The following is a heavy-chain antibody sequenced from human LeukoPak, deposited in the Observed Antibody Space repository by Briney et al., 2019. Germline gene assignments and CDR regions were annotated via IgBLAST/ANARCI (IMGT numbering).Heavy chain of an antibody. J-gene: IGHJ4*02. CDR3: ARANPYDNKGYSPELRY. Sequence: ASVQVSCKTSGYSFTSSYIHWLRQAPGQGFEWIGWSDPNTGATKYEHFQGRVTMTTDTSIRTAYMDLTRLTSDDTAVYYCARANPYDNKGYSPELRYWGQGTLVTVSS. D-gene: IGHD3-10*01. CDR2: SDPNTGAT. CDR1: GYSFTSSY. V-gene: IGHV1-2*07.